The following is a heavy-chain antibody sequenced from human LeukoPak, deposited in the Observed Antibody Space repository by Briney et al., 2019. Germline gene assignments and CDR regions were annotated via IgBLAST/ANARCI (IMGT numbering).Heavy chain of an antibody. Sequence: SETLSLTCTVSGGSISSSSYYWGWIRQPPGKGLEWIGSIYHSGRTFYNPSLKSRVTISVDTSKNQFSLKLSSVTAADTAVYYCARGGYYGSGNDFRFDPWGQGTLVTVSS. D-gene: IGHD3-10*01. J-gene: IGHJ5*02. CDR1: GGSISSSSYY. V-gene: IGHV4-39*07. CDR3: ARGGYYGSGNDFRFDP. CDR2: IYHSGRT.